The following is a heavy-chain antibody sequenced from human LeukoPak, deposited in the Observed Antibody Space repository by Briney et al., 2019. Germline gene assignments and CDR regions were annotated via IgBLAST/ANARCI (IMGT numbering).Heavy chain of an antibody. J-gene: IGHJ6*02. D-gene: IGHD5-18*01. CDR3: ARVYSYGYLRYYYYYGMDV. V-gene: IGHV4-34*01. CDR2: INHSGST. Sequence: PSETPSLTCAVYGGSFSSYYWSWIRQPPGKGLEWIGEINHSGSTNYNPSLKSRVTISVDTSKNQLSLKLSSVTAADTALYYCARVYSYGYLRYYYYYGMDVWGQGTTVTVSS. CDR1: GGSFSSYY.